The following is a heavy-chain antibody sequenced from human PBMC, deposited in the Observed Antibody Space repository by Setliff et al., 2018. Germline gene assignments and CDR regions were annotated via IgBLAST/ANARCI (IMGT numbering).Heavy chain of an antibody. Sequence: GGSLRLSCAASGFTVSSFSMHWVRQAPVKGLDWVATLSDDGSNEFYADSVKGRFTVSRDNSKNTFSLQMNSLRGDDTAVYYCAKSTVAYYDFWSGYSPSFDYWGQGTPVTAPQ. V-gene: IGHV3-30*18. CDR2: LSDDGSNE. CDR1: GFTVSSFS. CDR3: AKSTVAYYDFWSGYSPSFDY. D-gene: IGHD3-3*01. J-gene: IGHJ4*02.